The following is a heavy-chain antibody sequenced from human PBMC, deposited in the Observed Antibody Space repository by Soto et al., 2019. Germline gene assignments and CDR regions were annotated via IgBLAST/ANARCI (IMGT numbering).Heavy chain of an antibody. CDR3: AGTQNNIVVVPAAINYYYYGMDG. D-gene: IGHD2-2*01. Sequence: QVQLVQSGAEVKNPGASVKVSCKASGYTFTSYAMHWVRQAPGQRLEWMGWINAGNGNTKYSQKFQGGVTITRDTSARTAYMELSSLRSEDTAVYYCAGTQNNIVVVPAAINYYYYGMDGWGQGTTVTVSS. CDR2: INAGNGNT. CDR1: GYTFTSYA. J-gene: IGHJ6*02. V-gene: IGHV1-3*01.